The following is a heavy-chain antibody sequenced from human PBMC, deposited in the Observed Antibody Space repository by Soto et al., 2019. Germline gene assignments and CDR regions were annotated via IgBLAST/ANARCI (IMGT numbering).Heavy chain of an antibody. V-gene: IGHV4-34*01. CDR3: ARLRVIYYYYGMDV. CDR2: INHSGST. Sequence: SETLSLTCAVYGGSFSGYYWSWIRQPPGKGLEWIGEINHSGSTNYNPSLKSRVTISVDTSKNQFSLKLSSVTAADTAVYYCARLRVIYYYYGMDVWGQGTTVTVSS. CDR1: GGSFSGYY. J-gene: IGHJ6*02.